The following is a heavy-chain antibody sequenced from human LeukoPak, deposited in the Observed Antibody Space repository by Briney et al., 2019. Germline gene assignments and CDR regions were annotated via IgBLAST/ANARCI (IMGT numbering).Heavy chain of an antibody. CDR3: VRHCSSTSWEYDY. Sequence: SEALSLTCAGYGGSFSGYSWAWIRQPPGKGLEWIGEIDHSGSTNSNPSLKSRVTISVDTSKNQFSLKLRSVTAADTAVYYCVRHCSSTSWEYDYWGQGTLVTVSS. CDR2: IDHSGST. J-gene: IGHJ4*02. D-gene: IGHD2-2*01. CDR1: GGSFSGYS. V-gene: IGHV4-34*01.